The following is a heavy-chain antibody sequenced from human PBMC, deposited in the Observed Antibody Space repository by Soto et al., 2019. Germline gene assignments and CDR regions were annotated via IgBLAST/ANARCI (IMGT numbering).Heavy chain of an antibody. CDR3: ARDQTVAGPTTFDY. J-gene: IGHJ4*02. Sequence: GGSLRLSCAASGFTFSSYWMHWVRQTPGKGLVWVSRIDIAGSTTTYADSVKGRFTISRGNAKNTLYLQMNSLRAEDTAVYYCARDQTVAGPTTFDYCGQGTLVTVSS. V-gene: IGHV3-74*01. D-gene: IGHD6-19*01. CDR2: IDIAGSTT. CDR1: GFTFSSYW.